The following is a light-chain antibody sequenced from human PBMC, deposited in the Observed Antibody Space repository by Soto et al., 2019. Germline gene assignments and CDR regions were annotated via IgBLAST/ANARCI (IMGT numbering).Light chain of an antibody. CDR1: SGHSSYI. Sequence: QLVLTQSSSASASLGSSVKLTCTLSSGHSSYIIAWHQQQPGKAPRYLMKLEGSGSYHKGSGVPDRFSGSSSGADRYLTISHLQSEEDADYYCETWDSNPSWVFGGGTKLTVL. V-gene: IGLV4-60*03. CDR2: LEGSGSY. CDR3: ETWDSNPSWV. J-gene: IGLJ3*02.